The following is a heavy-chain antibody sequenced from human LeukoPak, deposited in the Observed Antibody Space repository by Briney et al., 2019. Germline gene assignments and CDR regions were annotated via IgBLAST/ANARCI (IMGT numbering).Heavy chain of an antibody. CDR3: ARGQGGSYPFYYYYYMDV. CDR2: INHSGST. CDR1: GGSFSGYY. J-gene: IGHJ6*03. Sequence: PSETLSLTCAVYGGSFSGYYWSWIRQPPGKGLEWIGEINHSGSTNYNPSLKSRVTISVDTSKNQFSLKLSSVTAADTAVYYCARGQGGSYPFYYYYYMDVWGKGTTVTVSS. V-gene: IGHV4-34*01. D-gene: IGHD1-26*01.